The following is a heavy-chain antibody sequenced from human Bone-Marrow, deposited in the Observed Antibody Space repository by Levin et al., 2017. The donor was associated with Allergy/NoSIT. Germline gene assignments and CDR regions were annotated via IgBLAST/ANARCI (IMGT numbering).Heavy chain of an antibody. Sequence: PGESLKISCAASGFSFNNYDMHWVRQAPGKGLEWVALISYDGSNKFSADSVKGRFTISRDNSKNTLYLQMSSLRAEDTAVYSCAKEADSIYVGYRNGMDVWGQGTTVIVSS. CDR2: ISYDGSNK. CDR3: AKEADSIYVGYRNGMDV. CDR1: GFSFNNYD. V-gene: IGHV3-30*18. J-gene: IGHJ6*02. D-gene: IGHD4-11*01.